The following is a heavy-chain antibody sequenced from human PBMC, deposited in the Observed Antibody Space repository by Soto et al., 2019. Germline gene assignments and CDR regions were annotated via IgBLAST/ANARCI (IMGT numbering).Heavy chain of an antibody. J-gene: IGHJ4*02. D-gene: IGHD3-10*01. CDR2: INHSGST. Sequence: SETLSLTCAVYGGSFSGYYWSWIRQPPGKGLEWIGEINHSGSTNYNPSLKSRVTISVDTSKNQFSLKLSSVTAADTAVYYCARVRKYYYGSGSYLQAFDYWGQGTLVTVSS. CDR3: ARVRKYYYGSGSYLQAFDY. CDR1: GGSFSGYY. V-gene: IGHV4-34*01.